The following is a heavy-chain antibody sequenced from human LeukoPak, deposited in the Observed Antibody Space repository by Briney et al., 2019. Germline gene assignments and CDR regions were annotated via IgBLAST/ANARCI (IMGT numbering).Heavy chain of an antibody. V-gene: IGHV3-23*01. Sequence: GGSLRLSCAASGFTFSSYAMSWVRQAPGKGLEWVSAISGSGGSTYYEDSVKGRFTISRDNSKNTLYLQMNSLRAEDTAVYYCAKVSGGGKLIVVVITLFDYWGQGTLVTVSS. CDR2: ISGSGGST. J-gene: IGHJ4*02. CDR3: AKVSGGGKLIVVVITLFDY. CDR1: GFTFSSYA. D-gene: IGHD3-22*01.